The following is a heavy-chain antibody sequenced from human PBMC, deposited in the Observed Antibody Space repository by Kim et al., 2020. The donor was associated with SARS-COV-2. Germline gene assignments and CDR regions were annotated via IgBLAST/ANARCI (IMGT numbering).Heavy chain of an antibody. D-gene: IGHD3-10*01. CDR1: GFTFSSYG. CDR2: IWYDGSNK. V-gene: IGHV3-33*01. Sequence: GGSLRLSCAASGFTFSSYGMHWVRQAPGKGLEWVAVIWYDGSNKYYADSVKGRFTTSRDNSKNTLYMQMNSLRAEDTAVYYCAGDFGFGELFTRDSQTDYWGQGTLVTVST. J-gene: IGHJ4*02. CDR3: AGDFGFGELFTRDSQTDY.